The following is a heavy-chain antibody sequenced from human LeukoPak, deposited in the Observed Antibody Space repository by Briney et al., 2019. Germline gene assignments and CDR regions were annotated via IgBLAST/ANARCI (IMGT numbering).Heavy chain of an antibody. CDR3: ARGDHYYYTMDV. D-gene: IGHD2-21*02. Sequence: SETLSLTCTVSGGPISSYYWSWIRQPPGEGLEWIGYIYSSGSTNYNPSLKSRVTISVDTSKNQFSLKLTSMTAADTAVYYCARGDHYYYTMDVWGKGTTVTVSS. J-gene: IGHJ6*04. V-gene: IGHV4-59*01. CDR2: IYSSGST. CDR1: GGPISSYY.